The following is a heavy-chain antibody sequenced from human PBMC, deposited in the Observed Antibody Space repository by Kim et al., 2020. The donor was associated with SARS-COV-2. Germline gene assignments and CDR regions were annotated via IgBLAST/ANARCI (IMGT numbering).Heavy chain of an antibody. CDR1: GYSFTSYW. CDR3: ARRTVTTGTRQNWFDP. D-gene: IGHD4-17*01. J-gene: IGHJ5*02. CDR2: IYPGDSDT. V-gene: IGHV5-51*01. Sequence: GESLKISCKGSGYSFTSYWIGWVRQMPGKGLEWMGIIYPGDSDTRYSPSFQGQVTISADKSISTAYLQWSSLKASDTAMYYCARRTVTTGTRQNWFDPWGQGTLVTVSS.